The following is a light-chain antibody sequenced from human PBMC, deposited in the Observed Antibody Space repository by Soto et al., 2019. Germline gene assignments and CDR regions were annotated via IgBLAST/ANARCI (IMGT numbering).Light chain of an antibody. Sequence: QSVLTQPPSVSAAPGQKVTISCSGSSSDIGYNSVSWYQHLPGTAPKLLIYEDYRRPSEIPDRFSASKSGTSATLDITGRQTGDEADYYCGTWVSLNAGVVFGGGTKLTVL. CDR3: GTWVSLNAGVV. V-gene: IGLV1-51*02. J-gene: IGLJ3*02. CDR1: SSDIGYNS. CDR2: EDY.